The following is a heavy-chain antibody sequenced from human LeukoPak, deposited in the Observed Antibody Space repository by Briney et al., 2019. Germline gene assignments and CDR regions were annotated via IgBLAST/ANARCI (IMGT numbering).Heavy chain of an antibody. Sequence: GGSLRLSCAASGFTFSSHAMSWVRRAPGKGLEWLTVISTDGKDKHYADSVKGRFTVARDNSKNTLLLQMNNVRTEDTAVYYCAKDKSVSADYYFDYWGQGTLVTVSS. V-gene: IGHV3-30*04. CDR2: ISTDGKDK. J-gene: IGHJ4*02. D-gene: IGHD3-10*01. CDR3: AKDKSVSADYYFDY. CDR1: GFTFSSHA.